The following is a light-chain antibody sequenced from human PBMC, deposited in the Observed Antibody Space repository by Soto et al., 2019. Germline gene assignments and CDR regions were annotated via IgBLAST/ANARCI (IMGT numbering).Light chain of an antibody. Sequence: ILLTQSPGTLSRTTRERATLSCGASQSVSNNYLACYQQKPCQAPRLLIYGASNRATGIPDRLSGSGSGTEFTLTISRMEPEDFAVYYCQQYGSSGTFGQGTMV. CDR3: QQYGSSGT. J-gene: IGKJ1*01. CDR2: GAS. CDR1: QSVSNNY. V-gene: IGKV3-20*01.